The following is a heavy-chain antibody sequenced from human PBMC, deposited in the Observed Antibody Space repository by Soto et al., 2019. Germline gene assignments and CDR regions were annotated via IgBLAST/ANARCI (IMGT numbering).Heavy chain of an antibody. J-gene: IGHJ6*02. CDR3: AKDLSVRGVIKGTPGMDV. CDR2: ISWNSGSI. V-gene: IGHV3-9*01. Sequence: EVQLVESGGGLVQPDRSLRLSCAASGFTFDDYAMHWVRQAPGKGLEWVSGISWNSGSIGYADSVKGRFTISRDNAKNSLYLQMNSLRAEDTALYYCAKDLSVRGVIKGTPGMDVWGQGTTVTVSS. CDR1: GFTFDDYA. D-gene: IGHD3-10*02.